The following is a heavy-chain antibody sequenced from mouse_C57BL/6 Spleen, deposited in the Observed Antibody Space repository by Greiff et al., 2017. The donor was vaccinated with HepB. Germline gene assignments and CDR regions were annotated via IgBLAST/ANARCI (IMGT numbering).Heavy chain of an antibody. J-gene: IGHJ3*01. D-gene: IGHD2-2*01. V-gene: IGHV1-55*01. Sequence: VQLQQSGAELVKPGASVKMSCKASGYTFTSYWITWVKQRPGQGLEWIGDIYPGSGSTNYNEKFKSKAKLTVDTSSSTAYMQLSSLTSEDSAVYYCASYYGYDPFAYWGQGTLVTVSA. CDR2: IYPGSGST. CDR1: GYTFTSYW. CDR3: ASYYGYDPFAY.